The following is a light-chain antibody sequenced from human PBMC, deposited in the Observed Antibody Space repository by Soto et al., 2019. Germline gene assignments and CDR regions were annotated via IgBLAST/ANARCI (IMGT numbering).Light chain of an antibody. V-gene: IGKV3-15*01. CDR2: GAS. Sequence: EIVMTQSPATLSVSPGERATLSCRASQSVSSNLAWYQQKPGQAPRLLIYGASTRATGIPARFSGSGSGTPFTPAISRLEPEDFAVYYCHQFGDSPQTFGQGTTVEV. CDR3: HQFGDSPQT. J-gene: IGKJ1*01. CDR1: QSVSSN.